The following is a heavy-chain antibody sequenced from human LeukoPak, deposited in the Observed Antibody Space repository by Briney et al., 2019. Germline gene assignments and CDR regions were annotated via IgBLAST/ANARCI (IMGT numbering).Heavy chain of an antibody. D-gene: IGHD6-19*01. CDR1: GGSISSGGYY. CDR2: IYYSGST. J-gene: IGHJ4*02. CDR3: ARGISGYSSGWYSLGQGFDY. V-gene: IGHV4-31*03. Sequence: SETLSLTCTVSGGSISSGGYYWSWIRQHPGKGLEWIGYIYYSGSTYYNPSLKSRVTISVDSSKNQFSLKLSSVTAADTAVYYCARGISGYSSGWYSLGQGFDYWGQGTLVTVSS.